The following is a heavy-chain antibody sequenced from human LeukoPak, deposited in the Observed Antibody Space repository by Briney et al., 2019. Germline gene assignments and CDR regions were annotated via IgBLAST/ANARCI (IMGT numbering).Heavy chain of an antibody. CDR3: ARDGSSWYGARYFDY. D-gene: IGHD6-13*01. V-gene: IGHV3-30*03. CDR1: GFTFSSYG. CDR2: ISYDGSNK. Sequence: GGSLRLSCAASGFTFSSYGMHWVRQAPGKGLEWVAVISYDGSNKYYADSVKGRFTISRDNSKNTLYLQMNSLRAEDTAVYYCARDGSSWYGARYFDYWGQGTLVTVSS. J-gene: IGHJ4*02.